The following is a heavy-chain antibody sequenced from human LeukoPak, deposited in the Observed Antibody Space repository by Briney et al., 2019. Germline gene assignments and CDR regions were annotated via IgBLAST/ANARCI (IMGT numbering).Heavy chain of an antibody. J-gene: IGHJ4*02. CDR3: ARDLSHGQQLVRGYFDY. V-gene: IGHV4-30-4*01. CDR2: IYYSGST. D-gene: IGHD6-13*01. Sequence: PSETLSLTCTVSGGSIGSGDYYWSWIRQPPGKGLEWIGYIYYSGSTYYNPSLKSRVTISVDTSKNQFSLKLSSVTAADTAVYYCARDLSHGQQLVRGYFDYWGQGTLVTVSS. CDR1: GGSIGSGDYY.